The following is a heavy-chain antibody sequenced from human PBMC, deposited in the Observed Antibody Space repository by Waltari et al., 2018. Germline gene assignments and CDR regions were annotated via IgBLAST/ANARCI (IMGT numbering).Heavy chain of an antibody. J-gene: IGHJ5*02. D-gene: IGHD6-13*01. V-gene: IGHV3-74*01. Sequence: EVQLVESGGNLVQPGGSLRLSCAASGFTFTSPWQPWVRQAPGKGPVLVSRINSDGSNTRYADSVKGRFTISRDNAKNTLYLEMNSLRAEDTAVYFCAGGPQSGASSAWYGWFDPWGQGTLVTVSS. CDR3: AGGPQSGASSAWYGWFDP. CDR1: GFTFTSPW. CDR2: INSDGSNT.